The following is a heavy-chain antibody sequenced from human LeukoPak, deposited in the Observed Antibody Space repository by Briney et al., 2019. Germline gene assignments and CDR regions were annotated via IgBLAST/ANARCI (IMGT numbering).Heavy chain of an antibody. Sequence: GGSLRLSCAASGFTVSSNYMSWVRQAPGKGLEWVSVIYSGGSTYYADSVKGRFTISRDNSKNTLYLQMNSLRAEDTAVYYCARDPDSRGGDYRGQGTLVTVSS. CDR2: IYSGGST. CDR3: ARDPDSRGGDY. V-gene: IGHV3-53*01. CDR1: GFTVSSNY. J-gene: IGHJ4*02. D-gene: IGHD3-10*01.